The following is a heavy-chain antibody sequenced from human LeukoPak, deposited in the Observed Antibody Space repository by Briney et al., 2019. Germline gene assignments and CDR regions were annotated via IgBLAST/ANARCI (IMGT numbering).Heavy chain of an antibody. J-gene: IGHJ4*02. CDR1: GFTFRRDW. CDR3: TRALGSPLDY. CDR2: ISSDGSST. V-gene: IGHV3-74*01. D-gene: IGHD1-26*01. Sequence: GGSLRLSCAASGFTFRRDWMHWVRQGPGKGLVWVSRISSDGSSTTYADSVKGRFTIPRDNAKNTLYLQINSLRAEDTAVYYCTRALGSPLDYWGQGTLVTVSS.